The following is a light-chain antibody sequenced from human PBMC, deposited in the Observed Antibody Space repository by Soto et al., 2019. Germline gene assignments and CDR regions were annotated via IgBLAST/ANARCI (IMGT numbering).Light chain of an antibody. J-gene: IGLJ1*01. Sequence: QSMLTQPPSASGSPGQPVTISCTGTSSDVGGYNYVSWYQQHPGKAPKLMIYEVSKRPSGVPDRFSGSKSGNTASLTVSGLQAEDEADYYCSSYAGSNNLVFGTGTKVTVL. CDR1: SSDVGGYNY. CDR3: SSYAGSNNLV. V-gene: IGLV2-8*01. CDR2: EVS.